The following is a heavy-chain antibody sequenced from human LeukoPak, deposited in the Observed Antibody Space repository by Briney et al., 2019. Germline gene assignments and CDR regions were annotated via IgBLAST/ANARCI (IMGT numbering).Heavy chain of an antibody. D-gene: IGHD6-13*01. CDR3: AKDAYSSSWYEAFDI. Sequence: GGSLRLSCAASGFTFDDYGMSWVRQAPGKGLEWVSGINWNGGSTGYADSVKGRFTISRDNSKNTLYLQMNSLRAEDTAVYYCAKDAYSSSWYEAFDIWGQGTMVTVSS. V-gene: IGHV3-20*04. CDR1: GFTFDDYG. CDR2: INWNGGST. J-gene: IGHJ3*02.